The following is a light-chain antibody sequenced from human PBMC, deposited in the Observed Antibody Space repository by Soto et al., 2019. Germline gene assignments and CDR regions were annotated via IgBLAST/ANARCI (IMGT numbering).Light chain of an antibody. CDR3: QQYNTWQWT. V-gene: IGKV1-5*01. CDR1: QSINTW. Sequence: QLTQARCALSAALGYRPTIACVASQSINTWLAWYQQKPGKAPKLLIYDASARESGVPARFSGRGSGTEFTLTISTLQPEDFAVYYCQQYNTWQWTFGHGSKVDIK. CDR2: DAS. J-gene: IGKJ1*01.